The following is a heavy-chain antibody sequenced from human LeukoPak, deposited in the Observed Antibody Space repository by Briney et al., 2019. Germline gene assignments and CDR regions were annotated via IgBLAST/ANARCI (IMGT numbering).Heavy chain of an antibody. CDR1: GFNFSNYA. Sequence: GGSLRLSCAASGFNFSNYAMSWVRQAPGKGLEWVSCISGGGGRSYHADSVKGRFTISRDNSRNTLYLQMNSLRDDDTAVYYCARGLGTSFDYWGQGTLVTVSS. CDR2: ISGGGGRS. V-gene: IGHV3-23*01. CDR3: ARGLGTSFDY. D-gene: IGHD2-2*01. J-gene: IGHJ4*02.